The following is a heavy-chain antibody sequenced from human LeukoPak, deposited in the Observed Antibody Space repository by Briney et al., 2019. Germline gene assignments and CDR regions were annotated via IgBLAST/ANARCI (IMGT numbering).Heavy chain of an antibody. J-gene: IGHJ4*02. CDR1: GFTFDDYA. V-gene: IGHV3-9*01. CDR3: AKVEPLRYSYGNFDY. CDR2: ISWNSGSI. Sequence: PGRSLRLSCAASGFTFDDYAMHWVRQAPGKGLEWVSGISWNSGSIGYADSVKGRFTISRDNAKNSLYLQMNSLRAEDTALYYCAKVEPLRYSYGNFDYWGQGTLVTVSS. D-gene: IGHD5-18*01.